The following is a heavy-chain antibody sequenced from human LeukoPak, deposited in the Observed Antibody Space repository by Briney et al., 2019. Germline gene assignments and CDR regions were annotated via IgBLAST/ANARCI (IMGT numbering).Heavy chain of an antibody. D-gene: IGHD3-10*01. CDR2: IYPGDSDT. CDR3: ARYGGWFGESYGGFDY. V-gene: IGHV5-51*01. J-gene: IGHJ4*02. CDR1: GYSFTSYW. Sequence: GESLKISCEGSGYSFTSYWIGWVRQMPGKGLEWMGIIYPGDSDTGYSPSFQGQVTISADKSISTAYLQWSSLKASDTAMYYCARYGGWFGESYGGFDYWGQGTLVTVSS.